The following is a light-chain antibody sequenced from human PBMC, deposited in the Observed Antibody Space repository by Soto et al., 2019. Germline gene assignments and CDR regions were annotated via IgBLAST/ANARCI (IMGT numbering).Light chain of an antibody. CDR2: KAS. V-gene: IGKV1-5*03. Sequence: GDRVTITCRASQTISSSLAWYQQKPGKAPKLLIYKASNLETRVPSRFSGSGSGTEFALTISSLQPDDFATYYCQQYIRYSPYTLGQGTRLEIK. CDR1: QTISSS. J-gene: IGKJ2*01. CDR3: QQYIRYSPYT.